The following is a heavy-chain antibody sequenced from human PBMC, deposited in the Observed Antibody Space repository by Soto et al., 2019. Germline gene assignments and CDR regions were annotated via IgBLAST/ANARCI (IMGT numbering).Heavy chain of an antibody. J-gene: IGHJ5*02. CDR1: GASISSSSYY. V-gene: IGHV4-61*05. Sequence: SETLSLTCTVPGASISSSSYYWFWIRQPPGKGLEWLGYIYYSGGTNYNPSLKSRVTISLDKSKSQFSLRLISVTAADTAVYYCTREQSDDNYFDPWGQGTLVTVSS. CDR3: TREQSDDNYFDP. D-gene: IGHD6-19*01. CDR2: IYYSGGT.